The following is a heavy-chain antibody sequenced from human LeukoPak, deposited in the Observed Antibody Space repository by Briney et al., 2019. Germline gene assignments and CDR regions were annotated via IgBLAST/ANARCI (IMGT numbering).Heavy chain of an antibody. Sequence: GGSLRLSCAASGFTLGDYAMTWVRQAPGKGLEGVPLIPLNGSKKSYAASVKGRFTISRDNSKNTLYLQMNSLRAEDTAVYYCARGWQQLPRVLRAYYFDYWGQGTLVTVSS. J-gene: IGHJ4*02. D-gene: IGHD6-13*01. V-gene: IGHV3-30-3*01. CDR2: IPLNGSKK. CDR3: ARGWQQLPRVLRAYYFDY. CDR1: GFTLGDYA.